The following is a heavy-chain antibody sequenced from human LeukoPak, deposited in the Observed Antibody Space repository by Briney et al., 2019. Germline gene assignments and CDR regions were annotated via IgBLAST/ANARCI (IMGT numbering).Heavy chain of an antibody. J-gene: IGHJ4*02. CDR1: GFTFSSYA. Sequence: GGSLRLSCAASGFTFSSYAMSWVRQPPGKGLEWVSAISGSGGSTYYADSVKGRFTISRDDSKNTLYLQMNSLRAEDTAVYYCAKDTGYYDSSGYNFDYWGQGTLVTVSS. CDR3: AKDTGYYDSSGYNFDY. D-gene: IGHD3-22*01. V-gene: IGHV3-23*01. CDR2: ISGSGGST.